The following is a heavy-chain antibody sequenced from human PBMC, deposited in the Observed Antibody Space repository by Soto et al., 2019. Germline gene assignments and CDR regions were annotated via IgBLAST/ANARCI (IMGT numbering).Heavy chain of an antibody. J-gene: IGHJ6*02. CDR1: GFTLSRYS. CDR3: ANRRLTDGFIFGPYYSYYGLDV. V-gene: IGHV3-21*01. CDR2: ISGTSDYI. Sequence: LRLSCTASGFTLSRYSISWVRQAPGKGLEWVSSISGTSDYIYYADSVKGRFTLSRDNAKNSLYLQMNSLRAEDTAVYYCANRRLTDGFIFGPYYSYYGLDVWGHGTTVTVSS. D-gene: IGHD3-3*02.